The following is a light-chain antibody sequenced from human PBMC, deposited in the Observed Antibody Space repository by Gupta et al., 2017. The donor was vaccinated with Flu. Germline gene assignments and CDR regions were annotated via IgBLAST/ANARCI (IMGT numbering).Light chain of an antibody. CDR2: NDK. CDR1: ALPKQY. V-gene: IGLV3-25*02. CDR3: QSADSSSTHYV. Sequence: SYELKQPPSVSVFPGQTARITCSGDALPKQYASWYQQGPGQAPVLVIFNDKERPSGIPERFSGSTSGTTVTLTISGVRAEDEADYYCQSADSSSTHYVFGTGTKVTVL. J-gene: IGLJ1*01.